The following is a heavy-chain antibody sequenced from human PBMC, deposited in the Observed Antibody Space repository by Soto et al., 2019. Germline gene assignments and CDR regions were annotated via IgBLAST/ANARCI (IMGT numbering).Heavy chain of an antibody. CDR2: IYPGDSDT. J-gene: IGHJ4*02. Sequence: PGESLKISCKGSGYSFTSYWIGWGLQMPGKGLEWMGIIYPGDSDTRYSPSFQGQVTISADKSISTAYLQWSSLKASDTAMYYCARLPKAGGIAAADWGQGTLVTVSS. V-gene: IGHV5-51*01. CDR1: GYSFTSYW. D-gene: IGHD6-13*01. CDR3: ARLPKAGGIAAAD.